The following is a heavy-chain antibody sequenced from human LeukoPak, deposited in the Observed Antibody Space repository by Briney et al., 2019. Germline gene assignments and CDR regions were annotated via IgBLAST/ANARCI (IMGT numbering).Heavy chain of an antibody. V-gene: IGHV3-23*01. CDR1: GFTFSSYA. CDR2: ISGSGGST. D-gene: IGHD4-17*01. J-gene: IGHJ3*02. CDR3: AKDSGSSTYGDYVDAFDI. Sequence: GGSLRLSCAASGFTFSSYAMSWVRQAPGKGLEWVSAISGSGGSTYYADSVKGRLTISRDNSKNTLYLQMNSLRAEDTAVYYCAKDSGSSTYGDYVDAFDIWGQGTMVTVSS.